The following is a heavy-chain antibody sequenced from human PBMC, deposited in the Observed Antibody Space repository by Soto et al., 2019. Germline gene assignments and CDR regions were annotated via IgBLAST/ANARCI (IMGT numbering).Heavy chain of an antibody. V-gene: IGHV1-69*02. CDR2: ITPILGIA. CDR3: ARGATSCCYAD. Sequence: QVQLGQSGAEVKKPGSSVKVSCKASGGTFSSYTISWVRQAPGQGLEWMGRITPILGIANYAQKFQGRVTITADKSTSTAYMELSSLRSEDTAVYCCARGATSCCYADWGQGTLVSVSS. D-gene: IGHD2-2*01. CDR1: GGTFSSYT. J-gene: IGHJ4*02.